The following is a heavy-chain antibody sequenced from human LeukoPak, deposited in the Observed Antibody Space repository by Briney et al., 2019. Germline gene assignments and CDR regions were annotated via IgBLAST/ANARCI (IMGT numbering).Heavy chain of an antibody. CDR3: AKEYYYDSSGPFDY. CDR1: GFTFSSYG. D-gene: IGHD3-22*01. V-gene: IGHV3-30*18. J-gene: IGHJ4*02. Sequence: GGSRRLSCAASGFTFSSYGMHWVRKAPGKGLEWVAVISYDGSNKYYADSVKGRFTISRDNSKNTLYLQMNSLRAEDTAVYYCAKEYYYDSSGPFDYWGQGTLVTVSS. CDR2: ISYDGSNK.